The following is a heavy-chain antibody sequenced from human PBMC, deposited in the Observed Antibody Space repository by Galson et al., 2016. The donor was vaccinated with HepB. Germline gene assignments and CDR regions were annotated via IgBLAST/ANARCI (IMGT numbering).Heavy chain of an antibody. CDR1: GYTFSAYG. CDR3: ARGAFRTISDCSVQHSYFNKGMDV. D-gene: IGHD2-21*02. CDR2: ISVANGND. Sequence: SVKVSCKASGYTFSAYGINWVRQAPGQGPEWMGWISVANGNDVYAQSLQGRVTMTTDTSTNTAYMELRSPTSDDTAVYFCARGAFRTISDCSVQHSYFNKGMDVWGQGTTVIVSS. V-gene: IGHV1-18*01. J-gene: IGHJ6*02.